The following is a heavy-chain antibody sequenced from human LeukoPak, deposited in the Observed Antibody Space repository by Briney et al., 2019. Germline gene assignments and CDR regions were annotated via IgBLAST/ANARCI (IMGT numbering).Heavy chain of an antibody. CDR2: ISWNSGSI. D-gene: IGHD6-19*01. CDR3: AKDTGSSGPFDY. J-gene: IGHJ4*02. CDR1: GFTFDDYA. Sequence: GGSLRLSCAASGFTFDDYAMHWVRQAPGKGLEWVSGISWNSGSIGYADSVKGRFTISRDNAKNSLYLQMNSLRAEDTALYYCAKDTGSSGPFDYRGQGTLVTVSS. V-gene: IGHV3-9*01.